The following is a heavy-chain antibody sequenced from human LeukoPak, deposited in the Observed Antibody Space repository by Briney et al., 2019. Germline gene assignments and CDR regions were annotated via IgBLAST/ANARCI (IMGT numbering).Heavy chain of an antibody. CDR1: GGSISSSNW. J-gene: IGHJ3*02. CDR3: ARDGGYDFWTRDAFDI. Sequence: PSETLSLTCAVSGGSISSSNWWSWVRQPPGKGLEWIGEIYHSGSTNYSPSLKSRVTISVDKSKNQFSLKLSSVTAADTAVYYCARDGGYDFWTRDAFDIWGQGTMVTVSS. CDR2: IYHSGST. D-gene: IGHD3-3*01. V-gene: IGHV4-4*02.